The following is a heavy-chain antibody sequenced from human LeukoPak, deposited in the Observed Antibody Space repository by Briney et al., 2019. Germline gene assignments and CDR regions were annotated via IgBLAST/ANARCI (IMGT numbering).Heavy chain of an antibody. CDR1: GGSISSHH. CDR2: ISYTGRT. CDR3: SRLRSNSWSSYYFDY. J-gene: IGHJ4*02. D-gene: IGHD6-13*01. Sequence: SETLSLTCNVSGGSISSHHWSWIRQPPGKGLEWIGYISYTGRTNYNPSLKSRVTISGDPSNNQFSLRLSSLTAADTAVYYCSRLRSNSWSSYYFDYWGPGAQVAVSP. V-gene: IGHV4-59*11.